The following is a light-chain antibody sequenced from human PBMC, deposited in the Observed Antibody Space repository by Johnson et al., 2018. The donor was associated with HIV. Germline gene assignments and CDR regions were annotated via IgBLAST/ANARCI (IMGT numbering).Light chain of an antibody. Sequence: VLTQPPSASGTPGQWVTISCSGRSSNIGTNTLNWYQQLPGAAPRLLIYRDNQRPSGVPDRFSGSRSGTSASLAISGLQPEDEADYYCATWDDSMSGQVFGTGTEFT. V-gene: IGLV1-44*01. CDR3: ATWDDSMSGQV. CDR2: RDN. CDR1: SSNIGTNT. J-gene: IGLJ1*01.